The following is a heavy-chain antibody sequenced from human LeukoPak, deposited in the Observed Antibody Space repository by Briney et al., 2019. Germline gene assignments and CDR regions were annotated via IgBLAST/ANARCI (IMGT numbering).Heavy chain of an antibody. D-gene: IGHD6-13*01. V-gene: IGHV3-48*01. CDR2: ISGSSSSI. Sequence: GGSLRLSCAASGFTFSSYSMNWVRQAPGKGLEWVSYISGSSSSIYFADSVKGRFTISRDNAKNSLYLQMNSLRAEDTAVYYCARGGVTAAGPDYWVQGTLVTVSS. CDR3: ARGGVTAAGPDY. J-gene: IGHJ4*02. CDR1: GFTFSSYS.